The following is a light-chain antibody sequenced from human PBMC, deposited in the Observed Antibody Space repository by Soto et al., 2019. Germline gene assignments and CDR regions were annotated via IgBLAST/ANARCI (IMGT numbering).Light chain of an antibody. V-gene: IGLV2-11*01. CDR3: CSFAGPYTWV. Sequence: QTVVTQPRSVSGSPGQSVTISCTGKNTDVGGYNYVSWYQHHPGEAPKLMIYDVSKRPSGVPDRFSGSKSGNTASLTISGLQTEDEADYYCCSFAGPYTWVFGGGTKLTVL. CDR1: NTDVGGYNY. J-gene: IGLJ3*02. CDR2: DVS.